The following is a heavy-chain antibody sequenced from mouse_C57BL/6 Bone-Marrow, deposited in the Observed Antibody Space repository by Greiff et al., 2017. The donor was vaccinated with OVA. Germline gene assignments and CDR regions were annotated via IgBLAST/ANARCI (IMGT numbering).Heavy chain of an antibody. CDR1: GYTFTSYW. Sequence: QVHVKQPGTELVKPGASVKLSCKASGYTFTSYWMHWVKQRPGQGLEWIGNINPSNGGTNYNEKFKSKATLTVDKSSSTAYMQLSSLTSEDSAVYYCARIYYDYHYAMDYWGQGTSVTVSS. CDR3: ARIYYDYHYAMDY. J-gene: IGHJ4*01. V-gene: IGHV1-53*01. CDR2: INPSNGGT. D-gene: IGHD2-4*01.